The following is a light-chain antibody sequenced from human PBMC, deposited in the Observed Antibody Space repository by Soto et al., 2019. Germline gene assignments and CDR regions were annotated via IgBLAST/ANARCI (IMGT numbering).Light chain of an antibody. V-gene: IGKV3D-15*01. CDR1: QSVSSN. Sequence: EIVMTQSPASLSVSPGERATLSCRASQSVSSNLAWYQQKPGQAPRLLIYGASSRATGIPDRFSGRGSGTDFTLTSGRLEPEDFAVYYCQQRSNWPPFTFGPGTKVDIK. CDR3: QQRSNWPPFT. CDR2: GAS. J-gene: IGKJ3*01.